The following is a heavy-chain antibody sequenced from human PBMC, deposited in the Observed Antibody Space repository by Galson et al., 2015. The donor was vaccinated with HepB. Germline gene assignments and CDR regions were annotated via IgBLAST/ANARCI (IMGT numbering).Heavy chain of an antibody. V-gene: IGHV3-64D*06. Sequence: PGMGLEYISGITNNGVGTNYADSVRGRFTISRDNSKKTLNLQMSSLRPEDTALYYCVKEDILAGFSVGSFHVWGPGTLVSVSS. D-gene: IGHD3-9*01. J-gene: IGHJ3*01. CDR2: ITNNGVGT. CDR3: VKEDILAGFSVGSFHV.